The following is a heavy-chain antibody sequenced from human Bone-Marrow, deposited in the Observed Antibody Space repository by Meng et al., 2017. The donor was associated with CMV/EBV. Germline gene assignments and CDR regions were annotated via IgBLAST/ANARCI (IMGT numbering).Heavy chain of an antibody. J-gene: IGHJ6*02. V-gene: IGHV1-8*03. CDR2: MNPNSGNT. CDR3: ASSLYCSSTSCYPWENYYYYGMDV. Sequence: ASVKVSCKASGYTFTSYDINWVRQATGQGLEWMGWMNPNSGNTGYAQKFQGRVTIIRNTSISTAYMELSSLRSEDTAVYYCASSLYCSSTSCYPWENYYYYGMDVWGQGTTVTVSS. D-gene: IGHD2-2*01. CDR1: GYTFTSYD.